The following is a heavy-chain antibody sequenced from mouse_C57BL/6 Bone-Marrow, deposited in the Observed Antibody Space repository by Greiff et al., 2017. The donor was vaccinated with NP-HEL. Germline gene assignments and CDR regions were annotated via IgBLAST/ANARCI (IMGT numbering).Heavy chain of an antibody. CDR3: ARKHYGSSWGFAY. V-gene: IGHV1-26*01. CDR2: INPNNGGT. D-gene: IGHD1-1*01. CDR1: GYTFTDYY. Sequence: VQLQQSGPELVKPGASVKISCKASGYTFTDYYMNWVKQSHGKSLEWIGDINPNNGGTSYNQKFKGKATLTVDKSSSTAYMELRSLTSEDSAVYYCARKHYGSSWGFAYWGQGTLVTVSA. J-gene: IGHJ3*01.